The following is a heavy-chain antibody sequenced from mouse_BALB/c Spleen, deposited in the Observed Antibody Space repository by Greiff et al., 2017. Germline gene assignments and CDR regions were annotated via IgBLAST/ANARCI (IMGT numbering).Heavy chain of an antibody. D-gene: IGHD1-1*01. CDR1: GYTFTDYE. Sequence: QVQLQQSGAELVRPGASVTLSCKASGYTFTDYEMHWVKQTPVHGLEWIGAIDPETGGTAYNQKFKGKATLTADKSSSTAYMELRSLTSEDSAVYYCTSREGLLLRYWGQGTTLTVSS. CDR3: TSREGLLLRY. CDR2: IDPETGGT. J-gene: IGHJ2*01. V-gene: IGHV1-15*01.